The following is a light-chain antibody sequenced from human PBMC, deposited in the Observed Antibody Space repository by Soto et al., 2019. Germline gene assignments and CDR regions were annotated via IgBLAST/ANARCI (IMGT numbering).Light chain of an antibody. Sequence: DIQMTQSPSTLSASVGDRVNITCRASQDIHNYLAWYQQKPGQAPKLLIYEAAKLESGVPSRFSGSGTGTEFTLTISSLQPDDFATYYCQQSNNYPWTFGQGTRVEI. J-gene: IGKJ1*01. CDR2: EAA. V-gene: IGKV1-5*03. CDR3: QQSNNYPWT. CDR1: QDIHNY.